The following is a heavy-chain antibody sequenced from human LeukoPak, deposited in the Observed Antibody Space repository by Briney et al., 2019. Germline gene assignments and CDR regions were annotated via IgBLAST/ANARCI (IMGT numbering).Heavy chain of an antibody. V-gene: IGHV3-21*01. CDR1: GFTFSTYA. Sequence: GGSLRLSCAASGFTFSTYAMNWVRQAPGKGLEWVSSISSTSISIYFADSVKGRFTVSRDNAKNSLYLRMNSLRTEDTAVYYCARSYTVADQLDYWGQGTLVTVSS. J-gene: IGHJ4*02. CDR3: ARSYTVADQLDY. D-gene: IGHD2-2*01. CDR2: ISSTSISI.